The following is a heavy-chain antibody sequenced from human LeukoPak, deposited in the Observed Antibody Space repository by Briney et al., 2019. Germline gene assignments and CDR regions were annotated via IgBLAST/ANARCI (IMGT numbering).Heavy chain of an antibody. CDR1: GYTFTSYA. D-gene: IGHD6-19*01. CDR3: ARGWQWLVQEYFQH. CDR2: INTNTGNP. Sequence: ASVKVSCKASGYTFTSYAMNWVRQAPGQGLEWMGWINTNTGNPTYAQGFTGRFVFSLDTSVSTAYLQISSLKAEDTAVYYCARGWQWLVQEYFQHWGQGTLVTVSS. V-gene: IGHV7-4-1*02. J-gene: IGHJ1*01.